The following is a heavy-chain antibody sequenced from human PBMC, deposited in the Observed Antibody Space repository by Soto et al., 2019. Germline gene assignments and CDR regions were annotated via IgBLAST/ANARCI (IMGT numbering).Heavy chain of an antibody. CDR1: GYIFSDHA. D-gene: IGHD2-8*02. CDR2: ISADGTRE. Sequence: QVQLVESGGGVVQPGGSLRLSCAASGYIFSDHAMHWFRQSPGKGLEWVTVISADGTREFYAESVKGRFVISRDNLKNTVSLQMNTVRDEDTAFYYCATDVGVGGGVGTPGNWGQGTLVTVSS. J-gene: IGHJ4*01. V-gene: IGHV3-30-3*02. CDR3: ATDVGVGGGVGTPGN.